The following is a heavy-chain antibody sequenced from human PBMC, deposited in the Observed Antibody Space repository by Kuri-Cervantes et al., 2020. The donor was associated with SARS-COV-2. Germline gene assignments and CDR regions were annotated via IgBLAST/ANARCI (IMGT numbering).Heavy chain of an antibody. J-gene: IGHJ4*02. CDR2: VRQDGRDK. CDR1: GFTFSSYW. D-gene: IGHD2-2*01. Sequence: LSLTCAASGFTFSSYWMHWVRQAPGKGLDWVANVRQDGRDKYYGDSVKGRFTISRDNTKNSLYLQMDSLTAEDTAVYYCARYCTSISCESAIDFWGQGTLVTVSS. CDR3: ARYCTSISCESAIDF. V-gene: IGHV3-7*03.